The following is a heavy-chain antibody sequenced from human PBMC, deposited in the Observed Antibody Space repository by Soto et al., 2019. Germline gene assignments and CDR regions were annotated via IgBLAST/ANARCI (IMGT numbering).Heavy chain of an antibody. D-gene: IGHD3-10*01. Sequence: SETLSLTCTVSGGSISSYYWSWIRQPPGKGLEWIGYIYYSGSTNYNPSLKSRVTISVDTSKNQFTLKLSSVTAADTAVYYCARAPRGNYGYPSYFDYWGQGTLVTVSS. CDR3: ARAPRGNYGYPSYFDY. J-gene: IGHJ4*02. CDR2: IYYSGST. CDR1: GGSISSYY. V-gene: IGHV4-59*01.